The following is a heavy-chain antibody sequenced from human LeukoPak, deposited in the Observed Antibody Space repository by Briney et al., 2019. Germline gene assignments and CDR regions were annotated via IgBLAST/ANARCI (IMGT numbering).Heavy chain of an antibody. V-gene: IGHV1-2*02. J-gene: IGHJ4*02. D-gene: IGHD3-10*01. CDR1: GYTFTGYY. CDR3: ARDGESMVRGVRGGY. Sequence: ASVKVSCKASGYTFTGYYMHWVRQAPGQGLEWMGWINPNSGGTNYAQKFQGRVTMTRDTSISTAYMELSRLRSDDTAVYYCARDGESMVRGVRGGYWGQGTLVTVSS. CDR2: INPNSGGT.